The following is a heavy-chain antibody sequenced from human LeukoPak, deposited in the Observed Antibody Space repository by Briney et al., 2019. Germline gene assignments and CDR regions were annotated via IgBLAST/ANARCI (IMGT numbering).Heavy chain of an antibody. CDR2: IYYSGST. CDR3: AGRKSSGYDL. Sequence: PSETLSLTCTVSGGSISSSSYYWGWIRQPPEKGLEWIGSIYYSGSTYYNPSLKSRVTISVYTSKNQFSLKVSSVTAADTAVYYCAGRKSSGYDLWGRGTLVTVSS. J-gene: IGHJ2*01. D-gene: IGHD3-22*01. V-gene: IGHV4-39*01. CDR1: GGSISSSSYY.